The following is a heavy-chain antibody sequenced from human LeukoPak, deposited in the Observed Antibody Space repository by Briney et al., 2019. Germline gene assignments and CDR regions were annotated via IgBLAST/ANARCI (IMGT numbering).Heavy chain of an antibody. D-gene: IGHD2-8*01. J-gene: IGHJ4*02. Sequence: GGSLRLSCGASGFTFSKGWMSWVRQAPGKGLEWVGRIKRKGGGGTTDYAAPVKGRFTMSRDDSKNTVYLQMISLKTEDTAVYHCTTDNGYGPFPIFAFWGQGTLVTVSS. CDR1: GFTFSKGW. CDR2: IKRKGGGGTT. V-gene: IGHV3-15*01. CDR3: TTDNGYGPFPIFAF.